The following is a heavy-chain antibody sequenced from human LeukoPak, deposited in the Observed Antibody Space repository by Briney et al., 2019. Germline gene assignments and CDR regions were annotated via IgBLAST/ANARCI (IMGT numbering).Heavy chain of an antibody. CDR2: IYYSGST. CDR3: ARDNYGSGNFDY. D-gene: IGHD3-10*01. CDR1: GGSISSYY. Sequence: SETPSLTCTVSGGSISSYYWSWIRQPPGKGLEWIGYIYYSGSTNYNPSLKSRVTISVDTSKNQFSLKLSSVTAADTAVYYCARDNYGSGNFDYWGQGTLVTVSS. V-gene: IGHV4-59*01. J-gene: IGHJ4*02.